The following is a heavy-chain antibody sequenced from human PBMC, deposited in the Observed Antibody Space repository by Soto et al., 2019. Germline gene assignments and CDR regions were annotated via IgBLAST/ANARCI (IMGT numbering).Heavy chain of an antibody. CDR3: ARGPIYSISSIRGDRGWLDV. Sequence: LSLTCTVSGGSISSYYWTWMRHPPGKGLEWIGYIYYSGSTNYNPSLKSRVTISVDTSKNQFSLKLSSVTAADTAVYYCARGPIYSISSIRGDRGWLDVRCQGTLVTVFS. CDR2: IYYSGST. CDR1: GGSISSYY. J-gene: IGHJ5*02. V-gene: IGHV4-59*01. D-gene: IGHD6-6*01.